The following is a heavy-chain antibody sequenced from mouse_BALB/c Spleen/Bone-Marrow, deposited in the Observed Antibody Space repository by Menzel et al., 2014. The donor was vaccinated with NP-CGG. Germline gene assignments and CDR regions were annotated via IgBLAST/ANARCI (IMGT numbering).Heavy chain of an antibody. D-gene: IGHD1-1*01. V-gene: IGHV1-82*01. Sequence: VKLMESGPEMVKPGASVKISCRASGYAFSSSWMNWVKQRPGQGLEWIGRIYPGDGDTNYNGKFKGKATLTADKSSSTAYMQLSSLTSVDSAVYICARTYGSSHLVYWGQGTLVTVSA. J-gene: IGHJ3*01. CDR1: GYAFSSSW. CDR3: ARTYGSSHLVY. CDR2: IYPGDGDT.